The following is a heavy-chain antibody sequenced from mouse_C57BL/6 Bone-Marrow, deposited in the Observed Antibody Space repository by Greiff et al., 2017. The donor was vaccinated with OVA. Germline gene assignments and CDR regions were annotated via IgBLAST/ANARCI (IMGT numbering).Heavy chain of an antibody. Sequence: QVQLQQPGAELVKPGASVKLSCKASGYTFTSYWMQWVKQRPGQGLEWIGEIDPSDSYTNYNQKFKGKATLTVDTSSSTAYMQLSSLTSEDSAVYYCARVAFYWFAYWGQGTLVTVSA. J-gene: IGHJ3*01. CDR2: IDPSDSYT. CDR3: ARVAFYWFAY. CDR1: GYTFTSYW. V-gene: IGHV1-50*01.